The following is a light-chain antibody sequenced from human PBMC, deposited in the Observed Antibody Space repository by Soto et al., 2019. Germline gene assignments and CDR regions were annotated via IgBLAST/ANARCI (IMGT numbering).Light chain of an antibody. V-gene: IGKV3-20*01. CDR3: QQFQSSLRT. CDR2: GAS. Sequence: EIVLTQSPGTLSLSPGERATLSCRASQSVSSNLAWYQQKPGQAPRLIIHGASRRATDIPDRFSGSGSGTDFTLTISGLEPEDFAMYYCQQFQSSLRTFGQGTKVDIK. J-gene: IGKJ1*01. CDR1: QSVSSN.